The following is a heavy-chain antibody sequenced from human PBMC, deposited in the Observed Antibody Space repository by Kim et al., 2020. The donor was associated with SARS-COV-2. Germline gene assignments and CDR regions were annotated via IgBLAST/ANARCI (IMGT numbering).Heavy chain of an antibody. CDR3: ASTYCGGDCELDP. CDR1: GGSISSGGYY. Sequence: SETLSLTCTVSGGSISSGGYYWSWIRQHPGKGLEWIGYIYYSGSTYYNPSLKSRVTISVDTSKNQFSLKLSSVTAADTAVYYCASTYCGGDCELDPWGQGTLVTVSP. V-gene: IGHV4-31*03. D-gene: IGHD2-21*02. J-gene: IGHJ5*02. CDR2: IYYSGST.